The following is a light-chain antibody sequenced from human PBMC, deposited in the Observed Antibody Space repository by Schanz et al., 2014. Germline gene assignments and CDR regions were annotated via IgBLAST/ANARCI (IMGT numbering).Light chain of an antibody. CDR2: DVT. CDR1: SSDVGGYNY. V-gene: IGLV2-11*01. J-gene: IGLJ2*01. Sequence: QSALTQPRSVSGSPGQSVTISCTGTSSDVGGYNYVSWYQQHPGKAPKLMIYDVTKRPSGVPDRFSGSKSGNTASLTISGLQAEDEADYYCCSYAGNNDFGVFGGGTKLTVL. CDR3: CSYAGNNDFGV.